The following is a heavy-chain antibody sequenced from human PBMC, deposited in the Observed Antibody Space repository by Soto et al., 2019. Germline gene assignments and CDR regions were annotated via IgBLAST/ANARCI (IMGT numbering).Heavy chain of an antibody. CDR2: ISGSGGST. J-gene: IGHJ4*02. D-gene: IGHD5-18*01. V-gene: IGHV3-23*01. CDR1: GCTFSSYA. Sequence: XGSLRVSCAASGCTFSSYAMSWVRQAPGKGLDWVSAISGSGGSTYYADSVKGRFTISRDDSKSATYLQMNGLKTDDAAVYYCARHDCWDTTMLNSLGYLGPGTLVTLSS. CDR3: ARHDCWDTTMLNSLGY.